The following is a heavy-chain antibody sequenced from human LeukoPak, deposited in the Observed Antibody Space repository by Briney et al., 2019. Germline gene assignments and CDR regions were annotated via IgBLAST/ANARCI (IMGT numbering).Heavy chain of an antibody. CDR1: GFTFDDYA. V-gene: IGHV3-43*02. CDR2: ISGDGGST. D-gene: IGHD2-21*02. CDR3: AKDMDCGGDCYFPYYYYGMDV. Sequence: GGSLRLSCAASGFTFDDYAMHWVRQAPGKGLEWVSLISGDGGSTYYADSVKGRFTISRDNSKNSLYLQMNSLRTEDTALYYCAKDMDCGGDCYFPYYYYGMDVWGQGTTVTVSS. J-gene: IGHJ6*02.